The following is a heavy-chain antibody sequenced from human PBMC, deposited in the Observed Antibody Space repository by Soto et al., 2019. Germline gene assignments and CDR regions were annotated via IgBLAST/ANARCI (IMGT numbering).Heavy chain of an antibody. D-gene: IGHD2-2*01. CDR1: GYTFTGYY. Sequence: QVQLVQSGAEVKTPGASVRVSCKASGYTFTGYYIHWVREAPGQGLEWMGWINPQTGGTSYAQKFQGRVTLSRDTSINTAYLELSRLTFDDAAVYFCARERYQVISDGIDVWGQGTTVTVSS. V-gene: IGHV1-2*02. CDR3: ARERYQVISDGIDV. CDR2: INPQTGGT. J-gene: IGHJ6*02.